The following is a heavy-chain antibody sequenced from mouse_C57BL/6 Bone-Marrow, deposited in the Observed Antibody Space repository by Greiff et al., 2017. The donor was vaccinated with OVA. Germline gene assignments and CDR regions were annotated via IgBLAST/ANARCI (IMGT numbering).Heavy chain of an antibody. CDR1: GYAFTNYL. CDR2: INPGSGGT. Sequence: VKLQESGAELVRPGPSVKVSCKASGYAFTNYLIEWVKQRPGQGLEWIGVINPGSGGTNYNEKFKGKATLTADKSSSTAYMQLSSLTSEDSAVYFCARVGTYDYFDYWGQGTTLTVSS. J-gene: IGHJ2*01. V-gene: IGHV1-54*01. D-gene: IGHD6-5*01. CDR3: ARVGTYDYFDY.